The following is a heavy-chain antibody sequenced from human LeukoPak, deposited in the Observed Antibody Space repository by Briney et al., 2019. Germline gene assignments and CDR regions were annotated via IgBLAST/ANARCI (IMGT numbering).Heavy chain of an antibody. Sequence: GASVKVSCKASGYTFTSYDISWVRQAPGQGLEWMGWISAYNGNTNYAQKLQGRVTMTTDTSTSTAYMELRSLRSDDTAVYYCARDLRIAVAVRVFDYWGQGTLVTVSS. D-gene: IGHD6-19*01. CDR3: ARDLRIAVAVRVFDY. CDR1: GYTFTSYD. J-gene: IGHJ4*02. CDR2: ISAYNGNT. V-gene: IGHV1-18*04.